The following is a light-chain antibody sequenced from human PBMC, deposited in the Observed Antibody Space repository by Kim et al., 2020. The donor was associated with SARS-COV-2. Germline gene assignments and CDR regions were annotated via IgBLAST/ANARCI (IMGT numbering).Light chain of an antibody. V-gene: IGKV1-5*03. CDR2: LAS. Sequence: SASLGDRVTITCRASENIDTYLAWYQQKPGRAPRLLIYLASNLENGVPSRFSGTGSGTEFSLSITSLQSDDFATYYCQHYSRFPYTFGQGTKLEI. CDR3: QHYSRFPYT. CDR1: ENIDTY. J-gene: IGKJ2*01.